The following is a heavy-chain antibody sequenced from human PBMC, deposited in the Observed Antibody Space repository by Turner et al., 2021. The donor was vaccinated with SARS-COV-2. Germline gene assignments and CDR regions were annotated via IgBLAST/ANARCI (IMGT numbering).Heavy chain of an antibody. CDR1: GFTVSSNY. Sequence: EVQLVESGGGLVQPGGSLRLSCAASGFTVSSNYMSWVRQARGKGLEWVSVIYSGGSTFYADSVKGRFTIARDNSKNTLYLQMNSLRAEDTAVYYCARDFREGAFDIWGQGTMVTISS. J-gene: IGHJ3*02. CDR3: ARDFREGAFDI. D-gene: IGHD3-10*01. CDR2: IYSGGST. V-gene: IGHV3-66*01.